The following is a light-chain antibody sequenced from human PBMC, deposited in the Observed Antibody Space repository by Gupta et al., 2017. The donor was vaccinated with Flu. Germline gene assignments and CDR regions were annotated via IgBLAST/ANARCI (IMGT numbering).Light chain of an antibody. V-gene: IGLV3-1*01. J-gene: IGLJ2*01. CDR2: QDR. CDR3: QAWDSSGV. Sequence: SYELTQPPSVSVSPGQTASITCSGDKLGDKYACWYQQKPGQSPVLVIYQDRKRPSGIPERLSGSNSGNTATLTISGTQAMDEADYYCQAWDSSGVFGGGTKLTVL. CDR1: KLGDKY.